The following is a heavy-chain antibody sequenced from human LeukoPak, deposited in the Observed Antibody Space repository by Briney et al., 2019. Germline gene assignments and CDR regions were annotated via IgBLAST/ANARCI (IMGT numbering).Heavy chain of an antibody. CDR2: IYYSGST. J-gene: IGHJ3*02. CDR3: ARGRDSSSWNDAFDI. Sequence: SETLSLTCTVSGGPISSYYWSWIRQPPGKGLEWIGYIYYSGSTNYNPSLKSRVTISVDTSKNQFSLKLSSVTAADTAVYYRARGRDSSSWNDAFDIWGQGTMVTVSS. CDR1: GGPISSYY. V-gene: IGHV4-59*01. D-gene: IGHD6-13*01.